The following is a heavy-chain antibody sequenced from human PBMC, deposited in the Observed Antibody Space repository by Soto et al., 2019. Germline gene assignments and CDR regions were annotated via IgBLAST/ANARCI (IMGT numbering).Heavy chain of an antibody. D-gene: IGHD3-9*01. CDR3: ARVPDYDILTGFFWAFDI. J-gene: IGHJ3*02. CDR1: GGSISSYY. Sequence: SETLSLTCTVSGGSISSYYWSWIRQPPGKGLEWIGYIYYSGSTNYNPSLKSRVTISVDTSKNQFSLKLSSVTAADTAVYYCARVPDYDILTGFFWAFDIWGQGTMVTVSS. CDR2: IYYSGST. V-gene: IGHV4-59*01.